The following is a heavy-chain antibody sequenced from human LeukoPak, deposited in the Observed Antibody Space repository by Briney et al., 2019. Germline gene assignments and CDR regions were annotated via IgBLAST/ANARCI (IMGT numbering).Heavy chain of an antibody. Sequence: PGGSLRLSCAASGFTFSNAWMNWVRQAPGKGLEWIGEINHSGSTNYNPSLKSRVTISVDTSKNQFSLKLSSVTAADTAVYYCARQLAVYDFWSGYYYRNTHFDYWGQGTLVTVSS. J-gene: IGHJ4*02. D-gene: IGHD3-3*01. CDR1: GFTFSNAW. CDR3: ARQLAVYDFWSGYYYRNTHFDY. V-gene: IGHV4-34*01. CDR2: INHSGST.